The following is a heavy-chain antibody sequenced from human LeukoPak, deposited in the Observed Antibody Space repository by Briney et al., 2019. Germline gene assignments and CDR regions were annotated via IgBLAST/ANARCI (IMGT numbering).Heavy chain of an antibody. Sequence: ASVTVSCKVSGYTLSDLSIHWVVQAPGKGLEWLGGFDPEEGQIIYAQNFQDRVTLTEDASKGTAYMELSSLTSEDTAVYYCAKSYDFWSGYHNWFDPWGQGTLVTVSS. CDR1: GYTLSDLS. J-gene: IGHJ5*02. D-gene: IGHD3-3*01. CDR3: AKSYDFWSGYHNWFDP. CDR2: FDPEEGQI. V-gene: IGHV1-24*01.